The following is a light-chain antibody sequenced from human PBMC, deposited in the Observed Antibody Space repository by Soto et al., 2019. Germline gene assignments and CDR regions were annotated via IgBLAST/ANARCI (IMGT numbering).Light chain of an antibody. CDR3: QQTYSDIS. J-gene: IGKJ4*01. V-gene: IGKV3-15*01. CDR2: GAS. CDR1: QSVSNN. Sequence: EIVLTQSPATLSVFPGEKATLSCGASQSVSNNLAWYHQKPGQAPRPLIYGASTRATGVPARFSGSGSGTEFTLTISSLQSEDSAIYYCQQTYSDISFGGGTKV.